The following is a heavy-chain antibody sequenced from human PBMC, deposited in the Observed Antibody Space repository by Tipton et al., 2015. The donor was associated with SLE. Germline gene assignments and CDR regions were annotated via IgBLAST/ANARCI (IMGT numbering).Heavy chain of an antibody. CDR1: GGSISSDNW. Sequence: SLRLSCAVSGGSISSDNWWSWVRQPPGKGLEWIGEIYHSGSTNYNPSLKSRVTISVDTSKNQFSLKLSSVTAADTAVYYCARDPNGGYGSFDYWGLGALVTVSS. CDR3: ARDPNGGYGSFDY. D-gene: IGHD7-27*01. V-gene: IGHV4-4*02. CDR2: IYHSGST. J-gene: IGHJ4*02.